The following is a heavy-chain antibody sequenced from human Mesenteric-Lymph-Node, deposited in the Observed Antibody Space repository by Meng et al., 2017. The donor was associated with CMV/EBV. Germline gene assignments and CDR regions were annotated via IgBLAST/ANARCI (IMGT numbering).Heavy chain of an antibody. CDR3: ARARFQADFRRRGWFDP. CDR1: GGSVSSGSYY. D-gene: IGHD2-21*01. J-gene: IGHJ5*02. CDR2: IYYSGST. V-gene: IGHV4-61*01. Sequence: SETLSLTCTVSGGSVSSGSYYWSWIRQPPGKGLEWIGYIYYSGSTNYNPSLKSRVTMSVDTSKNQFSLKVISMTAADTAMYYCARARFQADFRRRGWFDPWGQGTLVTVSS.